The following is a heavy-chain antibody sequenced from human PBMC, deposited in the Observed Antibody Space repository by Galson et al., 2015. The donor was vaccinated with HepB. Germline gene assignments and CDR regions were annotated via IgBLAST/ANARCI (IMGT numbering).Heavy chain of an antibody. Sequence: SVKVSCKASGGTFSSYAISWVRQAPGQGLEWMGGIIPIFGTANYAQKFQGRVTITADESTSTAYMELSSLRSEDTAVYYCARSMVGGSYYHSLDYWGQGTLVTVSS. J-gene: IGHJ4*02. CDR1: GGTFSSYA. D-gene: IGHD1-26*01. V-gene: IGHV1-69*13. CDR3: ARSMVGGSYYHSLDY. CDR2: IIPIFGTA.